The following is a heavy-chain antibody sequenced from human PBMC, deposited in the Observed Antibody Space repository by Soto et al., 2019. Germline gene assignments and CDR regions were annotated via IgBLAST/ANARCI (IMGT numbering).Heavy chain of an antibody. V-gene: IGHV1-3*04. J-gene: IGHJ5*02. CDR1: GYTFTNNV. Sequence: ASVKVSCKASGYTFTNNVIHWLRQAPGQTLEWMGWIHTAKGNTKYSQKFEARVTLTRDTAASTAYMELNSLRSDDTAVYYCARDPILKYTWNYARLNYLDPWGQGTLVTVSS. CDR3: ARDPILKYTWNYARLNYLDP. D-gene: IGHD1-7*01. CDR2: IHTAKGNT.